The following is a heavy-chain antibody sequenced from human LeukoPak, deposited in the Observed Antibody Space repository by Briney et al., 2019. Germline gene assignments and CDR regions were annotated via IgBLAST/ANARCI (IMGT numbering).Heavy chain of an antibody. Sequence: GGSLRLSCVGSGFTFRSHVMSWVRQAPEKGLEFVSGIYENGGTTYYADSVKGRFSISRDNSKNTLYLQMDSLRGEDTAVYHCARNNGMDVWGQGTTVIVSS. CDR3: ARNNGMDV. CDR1: GFTFRSHV. V-gene: IGHV3-23*01. J-gene: IGHJ6*02. CDR2: IYENGGTT.